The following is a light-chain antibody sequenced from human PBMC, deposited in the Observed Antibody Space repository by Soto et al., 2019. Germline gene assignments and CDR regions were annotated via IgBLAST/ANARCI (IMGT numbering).Light chain of an antibody. Sequence: EIVLTQSPGTLSVSPGERATLSCRASQTISTNNLAWYQQKPGQAPSLLIYGTSSRATGIPDRFSGSGSGTAFTLTISRLEPEDSAIYYCQQYGSWTFGQGTKVEIK. CDR3: QQYGSWT. CDR1: QTISTNN. V-gene: IGKV3-20*01. CDR2: GTS. J-gene: IGKJ1*01.